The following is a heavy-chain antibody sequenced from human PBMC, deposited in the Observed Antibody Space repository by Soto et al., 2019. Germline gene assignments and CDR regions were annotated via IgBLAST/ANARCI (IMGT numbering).Heavy chain of an antibody. J-gene: IGHJ4*02. V-gene: IGHV3-30-3*01. Sequence: QVQLVESGGGVVQPGNSLRLSCAGSGFPFSAEAMHWVRQAPDKGLEWVAAISYDGNNKQHADSVKGRFTVSRDNSKNTLYLQINSLRPEDTAVYYCARDYSSGWCLDYWGQGSLVTVSS. CDR1: GFPFSAEA. CDR2: ISYDGNNK. CDR3: ARDYSSGWCLDY. D-gene: IGHD6-13*01.